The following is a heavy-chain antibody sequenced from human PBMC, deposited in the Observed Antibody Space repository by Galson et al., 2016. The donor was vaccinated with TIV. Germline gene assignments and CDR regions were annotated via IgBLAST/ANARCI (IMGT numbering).Heavy chain of an antibody. CDR2: IYPVVGLI. V-gene: IGHV1-69*04. D-gene: IGHD4-17*01. J-gene: IGHJ4*02. Sequence: SVKVSCKASGGTFNTYDISWLRQAPGQGLEWMGRIYPVVGLIKYAEKFQGRLTITAAYMELSSLRSDDTAVYFCSSASHLVPTVHHYWGQGTLVTVSS. CDR3: SSASHLVPTVHHY. CDR1: GGTFNTYD.